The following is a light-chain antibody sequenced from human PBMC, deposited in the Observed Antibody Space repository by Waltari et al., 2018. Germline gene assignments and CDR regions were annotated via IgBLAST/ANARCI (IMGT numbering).Light chain of an antibody. Sequence: QSALTQPRSVSGSPGQSVTISCTGTSSDVGDYNYVSWYQQHPDKAPKLMIYDVTKRPSGVPDPFSGAKSGNTASLTIAGLQAEDEADYYCCSYAGSYSFVFGGGTKLTVL. V-gene: IGLV2-11*01. J-gene: IGLJ2*01. CDR1: SSDVGDYNY. CDR2: DVT. CDR3: CSYAGSYSFV.